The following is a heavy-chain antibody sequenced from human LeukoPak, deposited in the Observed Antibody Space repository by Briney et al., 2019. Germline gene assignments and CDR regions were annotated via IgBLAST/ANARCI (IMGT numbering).Heavy chain of an antibody. Sequence: SETLSLTCAVSGYSISSGYYWGWIRQPPGKGLEWIGSIYHSGSTYYNPSLKSRVTISVDTSKNQFSLKLSSVTAADTAVYYCARGRRITMVRGVINWFDPWGQGTLVTVSS. D-gene: IGHD3-10*01. CDR1: GYSISSGYY. CDR3: ARGRRITMVRGVINWFDP. V-gene: IGHV4-38-2*01. J-gene: IGHJ5*02. CDR2: IYHSGST.